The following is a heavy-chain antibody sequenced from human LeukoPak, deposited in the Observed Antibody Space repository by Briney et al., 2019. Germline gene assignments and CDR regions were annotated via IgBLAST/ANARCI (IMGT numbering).Heavy chain of an antibody. CDR3: ARCAGYDFWSGYYPHAYDYYYGMDV. CDR1: GFTLSSYS. V-gene: IGHV3-7*03. D-gene: IGHD3-3*01. CDR2: IKQDGSEK. Sequence: PGGSLRLSCAASGFTLSSYSMNWVRQAPGKGLEWVANIKQDGSEKYYVDSVKGRFTISRDNAKSSLYLQMNSLRAEDTAVYYCARCAGYDFWSGYYPHAYDYYYGMDVWGQGTTVTVSS. J-gene: IGHJ6*02.